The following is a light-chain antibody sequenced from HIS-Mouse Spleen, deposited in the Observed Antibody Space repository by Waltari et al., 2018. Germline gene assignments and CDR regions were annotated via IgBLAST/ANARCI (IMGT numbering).Light chain of an antibody. CDR3: VLYMGSGISV. J-gene: IGLJ3*02. CDR2: STN. V-gene: IGLV8-61*01. CDR1: SGSVSTSYY. Sequence: QTVVTQEPSFSVSPGGTVTLTCGLSSGSVSTSYYPSWYQPTPGQAPRTLIYSTNTRSSGVPVRFSGSILGNKAALTITGAQADDESDYYCVLYMGSGISVFGGGTKLTVL.